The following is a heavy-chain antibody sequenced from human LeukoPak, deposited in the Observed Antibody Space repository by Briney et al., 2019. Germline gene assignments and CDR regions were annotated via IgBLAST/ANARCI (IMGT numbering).Heavy chain of an antibody. D-gene: IGHD6-13*01. V-gene: IGHV1-2*02. CDR3: ASSNLRAAAGTGYFDY. CDR2: INPNSGGT. J-gene: IGHJ4*02. CDR1: GYTFTGYY. Sequence: ASVKVSCKASGYTFTGYYMHWVRQAPGQGLEWMGWINPNSGGTNYAQKFQGRVTMTRNTSISTAYMELSSLRSEDTAVYCCASSNLRAAAGTGYFDYWGQGTLVTVSS.